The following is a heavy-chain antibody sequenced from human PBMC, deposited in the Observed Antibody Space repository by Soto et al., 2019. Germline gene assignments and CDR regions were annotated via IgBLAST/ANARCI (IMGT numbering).Heavy chain of an antibody. CDR1: GFTFSSDA. CDR2: ISGSGGST. V-gene: IGHV3-23*01. CDR3: AKAQMHYDYYGMDV. Sequence: EVQLLESGGGLVQPGVSLRLSCAASGFTFSSDAMSCVRQAPGKGLEGVSAISGSGGSTYYADSVKGRFTISRDNSKNPLYLQRTSLSAEDTAVYYCAKAQMHYDYYGMDVWGQVTTVTVAS. J-gene: IGHJ6*02.